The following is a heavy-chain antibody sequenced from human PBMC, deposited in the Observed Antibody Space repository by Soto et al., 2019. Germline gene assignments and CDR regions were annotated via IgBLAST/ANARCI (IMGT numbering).Heavy chain of an antibody. CDR1: GFALSNYA. D-gene: IGHD3-22*01. CDR3: AKGMYYYDSSGYSLFDY. Sequence: GGALRLSFAASGFALSNYAMNGGRQAPGKGLDWVSGISVSGGTTYYADSVKGRFTVSRDNSKNTVFLQMNSLRAEDTAVYFCAKGMYYYDSSGYSLFDYWGQGTLVTVSS. CDR2: ISVSGGTT. J-gene: IGHJ4*02. V-gene: IGHV3-23*01.